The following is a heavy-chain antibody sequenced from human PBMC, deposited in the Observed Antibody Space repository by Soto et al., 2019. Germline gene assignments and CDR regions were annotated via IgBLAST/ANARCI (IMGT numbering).Heavy chain of an antibody. J-gene: IGHJ4*01. CDR1: GYTFTSYG. CDR3: ARDAPPEDY. CDR2: ISAYTGNT. Sequence: QVQLVQSGAEVKKPGASVKDSCKASGYTFTSYGISWVRQAPGQGLEWMGGISAYTGNTNYAQKPQGRVPMTTATSTSTAYLELRTLSSHDTTLYYSARDAPPEDYWGHGTLVTVSS. V-gene: IGHV1-18*01.